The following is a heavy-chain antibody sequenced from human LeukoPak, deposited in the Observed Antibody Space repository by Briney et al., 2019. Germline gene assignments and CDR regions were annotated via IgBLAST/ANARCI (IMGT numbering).Heavy chain of an antibody. D-gene: IGHD2-15*01. CDR3: ARMGYCSGGSCYSGAFDI. V-gene: IGHV3-48*04. J-gene: IGHJ3*02. CDR1: GFTFSSYS. CDR2: ISSSSSTI. Sequence: GGSLRLSCAASGFTFSSYSMNWVRQAPGKGLEWVSYISSSSSTIYYADSVKGRFTISRDNAKNSLYLQMNSLRAEDTAVYYCARMGYCSGGSCYSGAFDIWGQGTMVTVSS.